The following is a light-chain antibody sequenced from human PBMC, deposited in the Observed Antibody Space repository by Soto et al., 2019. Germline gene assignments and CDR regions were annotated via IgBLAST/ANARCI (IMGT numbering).Light chain of an antibody. J-gene: IGLJ1*01. CDR1: SSDVGGYNY. CDR2: DVS. CDR3: SSYTSSSLYV. Sequence: QSALTQPASVSGSPGQSITISCTGTSSDVGGYNYGSWYQQHPGKAPKLMIYDVSNRPSGVSNRFSGYKSGNTASLTISGLQAEDEADYYCSSYTSSSLYVFGTGTKLTVL. V-gene: IGLV2-14*01.